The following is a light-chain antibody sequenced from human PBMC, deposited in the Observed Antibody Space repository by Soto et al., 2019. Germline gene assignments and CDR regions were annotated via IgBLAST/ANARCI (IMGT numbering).Light chain of an antibody. J-gene: IGKJ1*01. V-gene: IGKV3D-15*01. CDR1: QSVSSN. CDR3: QQYHSWPPRT. CDR2: GVY. Sequence: EIVVTQSPTILSVSPGERATVSCSDSQSVSSNLAWYQQKPDQAPRLXLYGVYTRAPGIPARFSGSGSGTELTLTISSLQSEDFAVYYCQQYHSWPPRTFGQGTKVDIK.